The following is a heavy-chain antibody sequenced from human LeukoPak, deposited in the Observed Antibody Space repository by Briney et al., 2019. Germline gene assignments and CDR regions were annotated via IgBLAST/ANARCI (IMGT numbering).Heavy chain of an antibody. CDR2: ISYSGST. D-gene: IGHD2-2*01. J-gene: IGHJ5*01. CDR3: AGDADTINWFFF. Sequence: SETLSLTCTASSDSFSRRTSYWGWLRQPPGKGLEWIGSISYSGSTSYNPSLKSRVTISVDMSKSQFSLKLTSVTAADTAVYYCAGDADTINWFFFWGQGTLVTVSS. V-gene: IGHV4-39*07. CDR1: SDSFSRRTSY.